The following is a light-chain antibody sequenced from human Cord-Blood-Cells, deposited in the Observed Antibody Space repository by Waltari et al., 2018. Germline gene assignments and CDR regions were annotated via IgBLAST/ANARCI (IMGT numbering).Light chain of an antibody. J-gene: IGLJ3*02. V-gene: IGLV2-23*01. CDR1: SSYFGGYNL. CDR2: EGS. CDR3: CSYAGSSTWV. Sequence: QSALTQPASVSGSPGQSITISCTGTSSYFGGYNLVSWYQQHPGKAPKLMIYEGSKRPSGVSNRFSGSKSGNTASLTISGLQAEDEADYYCCSYAGSSTWVFGGGTKLTVL.